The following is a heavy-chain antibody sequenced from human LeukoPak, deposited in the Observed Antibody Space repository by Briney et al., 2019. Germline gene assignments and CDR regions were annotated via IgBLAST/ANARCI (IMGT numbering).Heavy chain of an antibody. Sequence: SETLSLTCTVSGYSISSGYYWGWIRQPPGKGLEWIGSIYHSGSTYYNPSLKSRVTISVDTSKNQFSLKLSSVTAADTAVYCCAREVKGLDYGLDPWGQGTLVTVSS. CDR3: AREVKGLDYGLDP. J-gene: IGHJ5*02. CDR1: GYSISSGYY. V-gene: IGHV4-38-2*02. D-gene: IGHD4/OR15-4a*01. CDR2: IYHSGST.